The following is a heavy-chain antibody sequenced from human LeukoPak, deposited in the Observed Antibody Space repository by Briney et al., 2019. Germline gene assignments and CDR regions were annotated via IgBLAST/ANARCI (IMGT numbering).Heavy chain of an antibody. V-gene: IGHV3-23*01. J-gene: IGHJ4*02. CDR2: ISASAAMA. D-gene: IGHD1-26*01. Sequence: PGGPLRLSCEASGFTFNNYVMTWVRQAPGKGLEWVSSISASAAMAYYADSVKGRFTVSRDNSNNRLYLQMSGLTAADTAVYYCAKDRSIGTYYTFDHWGQGTLVTVSS. CDR1: GFTFNNYV. CDR3: AKDRSIGTYYTFDH.